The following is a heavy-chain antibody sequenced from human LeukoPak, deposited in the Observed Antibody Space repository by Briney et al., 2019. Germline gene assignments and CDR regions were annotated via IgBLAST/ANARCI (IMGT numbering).Heavy chain of an antibody. J-gene: IGHJ3*02. CDR3: AKCRRMVDAFDI. D-gene: IGHD3-10*01. Sequence: SETLSLTCTVSGYSISSGYYWGWIRQPPGKGLQWIGSIYHSGSTYYNPSLKSRITISVDTSKNQFSLKLSSVTAADTAVYYCAKCRRMVDAFDIWGQGTMVTVSS. V-gene: IGHV4-38-2*02. CDR1: GYSISSGYY. CDR2: IYHSGST.